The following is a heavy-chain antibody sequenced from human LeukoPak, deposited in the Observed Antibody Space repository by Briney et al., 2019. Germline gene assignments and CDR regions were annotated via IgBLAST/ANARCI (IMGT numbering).Heavy chain of an antibody. CDR3: ASSPHRIAARRPPPDNWFDP. J-gene: IGHJ5*02. D-gene: IGHD6-6*01. CDR2: ISAYNGNT. Sequence: ASVKVSCKASGYTFTSYGISWVRQAPGQGLEWMGWISAYNGNTNYAQKLQGRVTMTTDTSTSTAYMELRSLRSDDTAVYYCASSPHRIAARRPPPDNWFDPWGQGTLVTVSS. V-gene: IGHV1-18*01. CDR1: GYTFTSYG.